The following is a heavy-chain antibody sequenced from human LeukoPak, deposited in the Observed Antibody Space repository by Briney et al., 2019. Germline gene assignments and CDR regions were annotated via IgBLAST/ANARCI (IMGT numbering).Heavy chain of an antibody. D-gene: IGHD3-10*01. CDR2: IHRAGGT. J-gene: IGHJ4*02. Sequence: SETLSLTCAVSGVSISSSEWWIWVRQPPGQGLEGIGGIHRAGGTRYNPSPKSRVTMSMDYSKNQLSLNVSSFTAADTAIYYCGKTDSYFNPIDLWGRRSVV. CDR3: GKTDSYFNPIDL. CDR1: GVSISSSEW. V-gene: IGHV4-4*02.